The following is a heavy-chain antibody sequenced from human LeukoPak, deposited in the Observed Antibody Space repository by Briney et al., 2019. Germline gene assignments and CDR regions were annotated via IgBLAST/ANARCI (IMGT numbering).Heavy chain of an antibody. V-gene: IGHV3-30*02. D-gene: IGHD2/OR15-2a*01. CDR1: GFTFSSYG. CDR3: ANLLSRFDY. CDR2: IRYDGGNK. Sequence: GGSLRLSCAASGFTFSSYGMHWVRQAPGKGLEWVAFIRYDGGNKYYADSVKGRFTISRDNSKNTLYLQMNSLRAEDTAVYYCANLLSRFDYWGQGTLVTVSS. J-gene: IGHJ4*02.